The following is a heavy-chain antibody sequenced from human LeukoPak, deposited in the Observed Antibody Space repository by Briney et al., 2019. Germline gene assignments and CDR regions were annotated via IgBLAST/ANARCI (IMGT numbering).Heavy chain of an antibody. CDR3: ARDNPRGTFYFDY. Sequence: ASVKVSCKTSGYTFTSYGISWVRLAPGQGLEWMGWISGYNGNSNYAQMFQGRVTMTADTSTSTAYMEVRSLTADDTALYYCARDNPRGTFYFDYWGQGTLVTVSS. CDR1: GYTFTSYG. CDR2: ISGYNGNS. D-gene: IGHD3-16*01. V-gene: IGHV1-18*01. J-gene: IGHJ4*02.